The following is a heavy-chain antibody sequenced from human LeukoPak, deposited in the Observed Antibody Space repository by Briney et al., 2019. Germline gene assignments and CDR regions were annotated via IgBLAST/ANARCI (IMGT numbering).Heavy chain of an antibody. V-gene: IGHV3-33*01. CDR2: IWYDGSNK. CDR3: AREMYYYDSSGPLSDI. J-gene: IGHJ3*02. D-gene: IGHD3-22*01. Sequence: PGRSLRLSCAASGFTLSSYGMHWVRQAPGKGLEWVAVIWYDGSNKYYADSVKGRFTISRDNSKNTLYLQMNSLRAEDTAVYYCAREMYYYDSSGPLSDIWGQGTMVTVSS. CDR1: GFTLSSYG.